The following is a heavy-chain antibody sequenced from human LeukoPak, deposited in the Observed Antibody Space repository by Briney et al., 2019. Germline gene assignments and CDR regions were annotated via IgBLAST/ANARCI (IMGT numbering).Heavy chain of an antibody. V-gene: IGHV1-2*02. CDR2: MNPNSGGT. J-gene: IGHJ5*02. D-gene: IGHD2-15*01. Sequence: ASVKVSCKASGYTFTSYDINWVRQATGQGLEWMGWMNPNSGGTNHAQKFQGRVTMTRDTSISTAYMELSRLRSDDTAVYYCARDGVDCSGGSCSHFWENWFDPWGQGTLVTVSS. CDR1: GYTFTSYD. CDR3: ARDGVDCSGGSCSHFWENWFDP.